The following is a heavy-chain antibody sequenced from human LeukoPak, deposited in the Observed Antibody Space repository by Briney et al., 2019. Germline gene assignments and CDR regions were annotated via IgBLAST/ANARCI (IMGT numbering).Heavy chain of an antibody. D-gene: IGHD3-22*01. Sequence: SETLSLTCTVSGGSISSYYWSWIRQPPGKGLGWIGYIYYSGGTNYNPSLKSRVTILVDTSKNQFSLKLSSVTAADTAVYYCARELEYYYDSSGLAAPDAFDIWGQGTMVTVSS. J-gene: IGHJ3*02. CDR1: GGSISSYY. CDR3: ARELEYYYDSSGLAAPDAFDI. V-gene: IGHV4-59*01. CDR2: IYYSGGT.